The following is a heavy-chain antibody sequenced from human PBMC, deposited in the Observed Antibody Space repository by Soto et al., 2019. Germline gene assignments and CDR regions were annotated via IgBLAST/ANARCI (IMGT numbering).Heavy chain of an antibody. Sequence: EVQLVDSGGGLVKPGGSLRLSCAASGFTFRNAWMSWVRQVPGKGLEWVGHIKSKTDGETTDYAAPVKGRFTISRDDSNNTLYLQMNSRKSEDTAVYYCTTAPGSGGNSHNLFDPWGQGTLVTVSS. CDR1: GFTFRNAW. CDR3: TTAPGSGGNSHNLFDP. V-gene: IGHV3-15*01. CDR2: IKSKTDGETT. J-gene: IGHJ5*02. D-gene: IGHD2-21*02.